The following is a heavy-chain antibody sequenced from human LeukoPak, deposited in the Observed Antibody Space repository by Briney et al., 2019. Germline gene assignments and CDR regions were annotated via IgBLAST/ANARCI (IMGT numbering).Heavy chain of an antibody. D-gene: IGHD3-10*01. CDR2: ISGSGHRT. Sequence: GGSLRLSCAASGFTFSSYGVSWVRQAPGKGLEWVSGISGSGHRTYYADSVKGRFTISRDNSKSTLYLQMNSLRAEDTAVYYCARDFTVRGVIVNPMDVWGKGTTVTISS. CDR1: GFTFSSYG. CDR3: ARDFTVRGVIVNPMDV. V-gene: IGHV3-23*01. J-gene: IGHJ6*03.